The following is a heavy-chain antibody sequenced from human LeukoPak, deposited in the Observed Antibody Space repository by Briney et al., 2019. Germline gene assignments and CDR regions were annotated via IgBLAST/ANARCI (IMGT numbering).Heavy chain of an antibody. CDR3: ARDHGSGSHYFDY. J-gene: IGHJ4*02. Sequence: GGSLRLSCAASGFTFSSYSMNWVRQALGKGLEWVSSISSSSSYIYYADSVKGRFTISRDNAKNSLYLQMNSLRAEDTAVYYCARDHGSGSHYFDYWGQGTLVTVSS. CDR1: GFTFSSYS. V-gene: IGHV3-21*01. D-gene: IGHD3-10*01. CDR2: ISSSSSYI.